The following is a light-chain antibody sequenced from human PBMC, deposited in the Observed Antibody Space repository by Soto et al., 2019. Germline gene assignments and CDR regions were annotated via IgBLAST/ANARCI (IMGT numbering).Light chain of an antibody. CDR1: QTVRNNY. V-gene: IGKV3D-20*02. CDR3: QQRSNWPPIT. J-gene: IGKJ5*01. Sequence: EFVLTQSPGTLSLSPGERATLSCRASQTVRNNYLAWYQQKPGQAPRLLIYDASSRATGIPDRFSGGGSGTDFTLTINRLEPEDFAVYYCQQRSNWPPITFGQGTRLEIK. CDR2: DAS.